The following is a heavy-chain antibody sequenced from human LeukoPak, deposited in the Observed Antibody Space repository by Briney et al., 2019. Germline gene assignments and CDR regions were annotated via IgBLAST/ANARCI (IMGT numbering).Heavy chain of an antibody. CDR3: ARYYDTSDYYDY. Sequence: LETLSLTCTVSGGSVSSGSYYWSWIRQPPGKGLEWIGYIYYSGSTNYNPSLKSRVTISVDTSKNQFSLKLSSVTAADTAVYYCARYYDTSDYYDYWGQGTLVPVSS. CDR1: GGSVSSGSYY. V-gene: IGHV4-61*01. J-gene: IGHJ4*02. D-gene: IGHD3-22*01. CDR2: IYYSGST.